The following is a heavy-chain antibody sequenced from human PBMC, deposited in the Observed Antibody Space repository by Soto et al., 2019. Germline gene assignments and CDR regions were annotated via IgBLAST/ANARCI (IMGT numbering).Heavy chain of an antibody. CDR1: GFTFRIYS. J-gene: IGHJ3*02. CDR2: MWYDGTNK. CDR3: ARDATFGTKGGSFDI. D-gene: IGHD3-16*01. V-gene: IGHV3-33*01. Sequence: QVQLVESGGGVVQPGRSLRLSCAASGFTFRIYSMHWVHQSPGKGLEWVEVMWYDGTNKYYGESLKGRFTISRDNSENTLYLQMDSLRVEDTAVYYCARDATFGTKGGSFDIWGHGILVTVAS.